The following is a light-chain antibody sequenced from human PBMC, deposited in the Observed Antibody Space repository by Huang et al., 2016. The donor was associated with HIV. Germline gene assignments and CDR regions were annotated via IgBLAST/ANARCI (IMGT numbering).Light chain of an antibody. CDR3: QQYYSTPHT. V-gene: IGKV4-1*01. CDR1: QSVLFSSNTKNY. J-gene: IGKJ2*01. CDR2: WAS. Sequence: DIVMTQSPDSLAVSLGERATINCKSSQSVLFSSNTKNYLAWYQPKAGQPPKLLISWASTRESGVPDRFSGGGSGAGFTLTISSLQAEDVAVYYCQQYYSTPHTFGQGTRLEIK.